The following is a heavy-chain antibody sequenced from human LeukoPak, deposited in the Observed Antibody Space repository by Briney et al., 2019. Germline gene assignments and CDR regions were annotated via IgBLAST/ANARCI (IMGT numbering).Heavy chain of an antibody. CDR1: GGTFSSYA. CDR2: IIPIFGTA. D-gene: IGHD3-3*01. V-gene: IGHV1-69*05. CDR3: ARSLTPYYDFWSGYFDDFRWFDP. Sequence: ASVKASCKASGGTFSSYAISWVRQAPGQGLEWMGGIIPIFGTANYAQKFQGRVTITTDESTSTAYTELSSLRSEDTAVYYCARSLTPYYDFWSGYFDDFRWFDPWGQGTLVTVSS. J-gene: IGHJ5*02.